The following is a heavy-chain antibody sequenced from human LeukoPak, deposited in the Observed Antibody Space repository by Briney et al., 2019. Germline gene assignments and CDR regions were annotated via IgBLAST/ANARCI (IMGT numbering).Heavy chain of an antibody. Sequence: GASVKVSCKASGYTFTDYYLHWVRQAPGQGLEWMGWINPNSGGTNYAQKFQGRVTMTRDTSISTAYMELSRLRSDDTAVYYCAAYYDILTGYYDYYAMDVWGQGTTVTVS. CDR1: GYTFTDYY. CDR3: AAYYDILTGYYDYYAMDV. J-gene: IGHJ6*02. CDR2: INPNSGGT. V-gene: IGHV1-2*02. D-gene: IGHD3-9*01.